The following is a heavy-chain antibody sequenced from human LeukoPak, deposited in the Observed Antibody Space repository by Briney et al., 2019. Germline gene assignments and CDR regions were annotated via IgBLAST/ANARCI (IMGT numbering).Heavy chain of an antibody. V-gene: IGHV3-30*02. CDR2: IRYGGSNK. CDR3: ARVDYDILTGIIDY. CDR1: GFTFSSYS. D-gene: IGHD3-9*01. J-gene: IGHJ4*02. Sequence: PGGSLRLSCAASGFTFSSYSMNWVRQAPGKGLEWVAFIRYGGSNKYYADSVKGRFTISRDNSKNTLYLQMNSLRAEDTAVYYCARVDYDILTGIIDYWGQGTLVTVSS.